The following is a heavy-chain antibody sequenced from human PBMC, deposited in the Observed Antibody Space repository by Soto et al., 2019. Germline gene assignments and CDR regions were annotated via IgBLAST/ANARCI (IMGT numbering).Heavy chain of an antibody. J-gene: IGHJ4*01. D-gene: IGHD2-2*01. CDR3: VRRSHTIWPAY. Sequence: SETLSLTCAVYCGSFSGYYWTWIRQPPGKGLEWIGEINHSGSTNCNPSLKSRVTISVDTSKNQFSLTVSSVTAEDTGVYFCVRRSHTIWPAYWGRGTQVTVSS. V-gene: IGHV4-34*01. CDR2: INHSGST. CDR1: CGSFSGYY.